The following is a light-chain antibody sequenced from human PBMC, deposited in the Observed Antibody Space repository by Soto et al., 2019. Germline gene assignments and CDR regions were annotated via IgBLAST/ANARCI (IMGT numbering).Light chain of an antibody. CDR3: QQYNNWLPIT. J-gene: IGKJ5*01. Sequence: EIVLTQSPGTLSLSLGERATLSCRASQSVSSNLAWYQQKPGQAPRLLIYGASTRATGIPARFSGSGSGTEFTLTISSLQSEDFAVYYCQQYNNWLPITFGQGTRLEIK. V-gene: IGKV3-15*01. CDR1: QSVSSN. CDR2: GAS.